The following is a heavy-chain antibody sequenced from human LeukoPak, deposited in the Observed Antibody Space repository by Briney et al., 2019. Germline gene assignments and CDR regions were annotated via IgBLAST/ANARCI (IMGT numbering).Heavy chain of an antibody. V-gene: IGHV3-11*04. J-gene: IGHJ4*02. Sequence: GGSLRLSCAASGFTFSDYYMSWIRQAPGQGLEWVSYISSSGSTIYYADSVKGRFTISRDNAKNSLYLQMNSLRAEDTAVYYCARTSSGGSCYLDYWGQGTLVTVSS. D-gene: IGHD2-15*01. CDR1: GFTFSDYY. CDR3: ARTSSGGSCYLDY. CDR2: ISSSGSTI.